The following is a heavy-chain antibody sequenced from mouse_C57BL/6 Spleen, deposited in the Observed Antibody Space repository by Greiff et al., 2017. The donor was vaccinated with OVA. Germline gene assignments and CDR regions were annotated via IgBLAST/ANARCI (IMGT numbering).Heavy chain of an antibody. Sequence: EVKLQESGPGLVKPSQSLSLTCSVTGYSITSGYYWNWIRQFPGNKLEWMGYISYDGSNNYNPSLKNRISITRDTSKNQFFLKLNSVTTEDTATYYCARALYGSTDYWGQGTTLTVSS. J-gene: IGHJ2*01. CDR3: ARALYGSTDY. CDR1: GYSITSGYY. V-gene: IGHV3-6*01. D-gene: IGHD1-1*01. CDR2: ISYDGSN.